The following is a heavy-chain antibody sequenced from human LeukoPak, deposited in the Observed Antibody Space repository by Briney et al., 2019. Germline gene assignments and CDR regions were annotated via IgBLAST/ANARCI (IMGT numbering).Heavy chain of an antibody. CDR1: GYTFTSYG. CDR3: AREPPGGYYDSSGYLDY. Sequence: ASVKVSCKASGYTFTSYGISWVRRAPGQGLGWMGWINTNTGNPTYAQGFTGRFVFSLDTSVSTAYLQISSLKAEDTAVYYCAREPPGGYYDSSGYLDYWGQGTLVTVSS. D-gene: IGHD3-22*01. CDR2: INTNTGNP. V-gene: IGHV7-4-1*02. J-gene: IGHJ4*02.